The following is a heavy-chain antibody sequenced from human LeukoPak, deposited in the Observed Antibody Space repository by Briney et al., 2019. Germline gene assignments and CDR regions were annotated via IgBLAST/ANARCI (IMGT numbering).Heavy chain of an antibody. Sequence: GGSLRLSCAASGFTFSSYAMHWVRQAPGKGLEWEAVISYDGSNKYYADSVKGRFTISRDNSKNTLYLQMNSLRAEDTAVYYCARDQPLSIVVVIGAFDIWGQGTMVTVSS. CDR3: ARDQPLSIVVVIGAFDI. CDR1: GFTFSSYA. J-gene: IGHJ3*02. D-gene: IGHD3-22*01. V-gene: IGHV3-30-3*01. CDR2: ISYDGSNK.